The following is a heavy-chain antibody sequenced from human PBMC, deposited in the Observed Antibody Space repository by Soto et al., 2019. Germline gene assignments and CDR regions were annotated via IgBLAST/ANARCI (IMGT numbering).Heavy chain of an antibody. J-gene: IGHJ5*01. CDR2: INSDGSST. V-gene: IGHV3-74*01. D-gene: IGHD6-19*01. Sequence: PGGSLRLSCAASGFTFSSYWMHWVRRAPGKGLVWVSRINSDGSSTSYADSVRGRFTISRDNAKNTLYLQMNSLSGEDTAVYYCTRDPAPSGWFDYWGQGTLVTVSS. CDR1: GFTFSSYW. CDR3: TRDPAPSGWFDY.